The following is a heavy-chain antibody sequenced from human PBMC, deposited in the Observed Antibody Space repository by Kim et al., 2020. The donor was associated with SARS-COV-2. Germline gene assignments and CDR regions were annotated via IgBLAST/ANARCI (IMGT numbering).Heavy chain of an antibody. D-gene: IGHD3-10*01. V-gene: IGHV4-39*01. CDR3: ARLAGSGAGEDYYYYGMDV. CDR1: GGSISSSSYY. J-gene: IGHJ6*02. CDR2: IYYSGST. Sequence: SETLSLTCTVSGGSISSSSYYWGWIRQPPGKGLEWIGSIYYSGSTYYNPSLKSRVTISVDTSKNQFSLKLSSVTAADTAVYYCARLAGSGAGEDYYYYGMDVWGQGTTVTVSS.